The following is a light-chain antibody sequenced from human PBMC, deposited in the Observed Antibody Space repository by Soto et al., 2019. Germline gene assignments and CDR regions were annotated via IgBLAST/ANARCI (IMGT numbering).Light chain of an antibody. CDR3: QQYNNLSFT. V-gene: IGKV3-15*01. J-gene: IGKJ3*01. CDR1: QSVSSN. CDR2: GAS. Sequence: EIVMTQSPATLSVSPGERATLSCRASQSVSSNLDWYQQKPGQAPRLLIYGASTRATGIPARFSGSGSATEYTPTISSLPSEDVAVYYCQQYNNLSFTFGHGTKVDIK.